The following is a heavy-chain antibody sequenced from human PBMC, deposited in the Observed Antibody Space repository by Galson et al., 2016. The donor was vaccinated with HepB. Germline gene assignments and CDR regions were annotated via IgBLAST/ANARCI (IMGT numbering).Heavy chain of an antibody. D-gene: IGHD3-10*01. CDR2: ISSDGSNE. Sequence: SLRLSCAASGFAFKSYPMHWVRQAPGKGLEWVAAISSDGSNEWHADSVKGRFTISRDNSKNTLYLQLSSLKPEDTAVYYCARDNDFGWGWGTYLDYWGQGTMVTVSS. V-gene: IGHV3-30*04. CDR3: ARDNDFGWGWGTYLDY. CDR1: GFAFKSYP. J-gene: IGHJ4*03.